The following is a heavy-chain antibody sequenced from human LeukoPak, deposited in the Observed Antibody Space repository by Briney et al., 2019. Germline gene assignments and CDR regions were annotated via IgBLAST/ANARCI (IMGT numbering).Heavy chain of an antibody. CDR1: GDSLGTYF. J-gene: IGHJ4*02. CDR2: IYDSGTT. Sequence: SETLSLTCTVSGDSLGTYFWHWIRQPPGKGLEWMGYIYDSGTTAYNPSLKRRVSLSVDTSTDQFSLKLTSVTAADTAVYYCARDPDGYKFFDFWGREVRSPSPQ. CDR3: ARDPDGYKFFDF. D-gene: IGHD5-24*01. V-gene: IGHV4-59*01.